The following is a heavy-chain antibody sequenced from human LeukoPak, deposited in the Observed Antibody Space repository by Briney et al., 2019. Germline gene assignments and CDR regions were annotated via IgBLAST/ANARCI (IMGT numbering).Heavy chain of an antibody. J-gene: IGHJ4*02. CDR3: AREGRMRIIDY. V-gene: IGHV3-48*01. CDR2: ISSSSSTI. D-gene: IGHD3-10*01. CDR1: GFTFSSYS. Sequence: PGGSLRLSCAASGFTFSSYSMNWVRQAPGKGLEWVSYISSSSSTIYYADSVKGRFTISRDNTKNSLYLQMNSLRAEDTAVYYCAREGRMRIIDYWGQGTLVTVSS.